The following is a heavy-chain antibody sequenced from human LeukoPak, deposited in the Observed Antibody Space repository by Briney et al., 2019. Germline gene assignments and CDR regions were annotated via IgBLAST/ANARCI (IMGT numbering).Heavy chain of an antibody. CDR2: IKEDGSER. J-gene: IGHJ4*02. Sequence: GGSLRLSCAASGFTLSTYWMSWVRQAPGKGLEWVANIKEDGSERNYVDSVRGRFTISRDYTKNSLYLEMNSLRAEDTAVYYCARDWGGGRYCSNDYWGQGTLVTVSS. D-gene: IGHD3-16*02. V-gene: IGHV3-7*01. CDR1: GFTLSTYW. CDR3: ARDWGGGRYCSNDY.